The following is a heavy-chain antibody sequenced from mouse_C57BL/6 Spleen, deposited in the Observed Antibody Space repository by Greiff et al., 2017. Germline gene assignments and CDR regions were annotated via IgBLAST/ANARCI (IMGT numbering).Heavy chain of an antibody. CDR1: GYTFTSYG. Sequence: VKLQQSGAELARPGASVKLSCKASGYTFTSYGISWVKQRTGQGLEWIGEIYPRSGNTYYNEKFKGKATLTADKSSSTAYMELRSLTSEDSAVFLSAREGGNYVLFADWGQGTLVTVSA. J-gene: IGHJ3*01. D-gene: IGHD2-1*01. V-gene: IGHV1-81*01. CDR2: IYPRSGNT. CDR3: AREGGNYVLFAD.